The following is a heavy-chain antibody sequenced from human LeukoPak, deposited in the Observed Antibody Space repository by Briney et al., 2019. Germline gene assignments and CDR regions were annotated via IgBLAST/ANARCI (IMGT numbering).Heavy chain of an antibody. CDR1: GFTFSSSA. J-gene: IGHJ4*02. V-gene: IGHV3-23*01. Sequence: GGSLRLSCAASGFTFSSSAMSWVRQAPGKGLEWVSGISGSGRGGRTYYADSVKGRFTISRDNSKNTLYLQMNSLRAEDTAVYYCAKASLWFGEFAGVDYWGQGTLVTVSS. CDR2: ISGSGRGGRT. CDR3: AKASLWFGEFAGVDY. D-gene: IGHD3-10*01.